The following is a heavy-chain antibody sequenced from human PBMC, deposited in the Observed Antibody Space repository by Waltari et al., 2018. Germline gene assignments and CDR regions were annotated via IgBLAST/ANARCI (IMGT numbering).Heavy chain of an antibody. CDR1: GFTFSSYG. CDR2: IRYDGSNK. J-gene: IGHJ4*02. CDR3: AKDQSERYYFDY. Sequence: QVQLVESGGGVVQPGGSLRLSCAASGFTFSSYGMHWFRQAPGKGLEWVAFIRYDGSNKYYADSVKGRFTISRDNSKNTLYLQMNSLRAEDTAVYYCAKDQSERYYFDYWGQGTLVTVSS. V-gene: IGHV3-30*02.